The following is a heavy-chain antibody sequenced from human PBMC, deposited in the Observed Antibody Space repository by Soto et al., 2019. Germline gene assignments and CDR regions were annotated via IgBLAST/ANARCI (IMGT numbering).Heavy chain of an antibody. V-gene: IGHV1-69*18. CDR2: IIPLFGTT. CDR3: ARRIDDSADDGFDV. Sequence: QVHLVQSGAEVRKPGSSVKVSCKTSGGTFSTYTIYWVRQAPGQGLEWMGRIIPLFGTTKYAQNFQDRVPITAEEASSTTYMELSSLRAEDTSGYYCARRIDDSADDGFDVCGEGTAGTVSA. D-gene: IGHD3-22*01. J-gene: IGHJ3*01. CDR1: GGTFSTYT.